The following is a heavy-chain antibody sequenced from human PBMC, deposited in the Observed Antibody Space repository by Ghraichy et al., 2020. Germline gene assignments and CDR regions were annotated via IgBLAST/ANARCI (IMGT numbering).Heavy chain of an antibody. J-gene: IGHJ4*02. CDR3: GRKGTSGTYPFDY. D-gene: IGHD3-10*01. Sequence: GGSLRLSCAASGFTFSSYAMSWVRQAPGKGLEWVSSISGSGGSTYYADSVRGRFTIFRDNSKNTLYLQMNSLRAEDTAVYYCGRKGTSGTYPFDYWGQGTLVTVSS. V-gene: IGHV3-23*01. CDR1: GFTFSSYA. CDR2: ISGSGGST.